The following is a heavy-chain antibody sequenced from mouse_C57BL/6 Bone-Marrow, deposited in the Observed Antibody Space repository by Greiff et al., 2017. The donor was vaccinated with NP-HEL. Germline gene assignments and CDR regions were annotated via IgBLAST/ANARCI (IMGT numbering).Heavy chain of an antibody. CDR2: ISDGGSYT. J-gene: IGHJ4*01. CDR1: GFTFSSYA. CDR3: ARGFGDPHYYAMDY. Sequence: EVHLVESGGGLVKPGGSLKLSCAASGFTFSSYAMSWVRQTPEKRLEWVATISDGGSYTYYPDNVKGRFTISRDNAKNNLYLQMSHLKSEDTAMYYCARGFGDPHYYAMDYWGQGTSVTVSS. V-gene: IGHV5-4*01.